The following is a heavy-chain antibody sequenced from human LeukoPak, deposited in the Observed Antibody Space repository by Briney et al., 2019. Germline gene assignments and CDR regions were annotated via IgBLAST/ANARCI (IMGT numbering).Heavy chain of an antibody. J-gene: IGHJ6*03. Sequence: SETLSLTCAVYGGSFSGYYWSWIRQPPGKGLEWIGEINHSGSTNYNPSPKSRVTISVDTSKNQFSLKLSSVTAADTAVYYCARGRLPYPTYYYYYMDVWGKGTTVTVSS. CDR1: GGSFSGYY. D-gene: IGHD3-16*01. CDR3: ARGRLPYPTYYYYYMDV. CDR2: INHSGST. V-gene: IGHV4-34*01.